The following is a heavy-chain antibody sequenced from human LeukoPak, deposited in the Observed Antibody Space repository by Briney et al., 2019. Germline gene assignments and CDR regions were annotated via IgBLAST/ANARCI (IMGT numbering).Heavy chain of an antibody. CDR2: INHSGST. V-gene: IGHV4-34*01. D-gene: IGHD3-22*01. J-gene: IGHJ4*02. CDR1: GGSFSGYY. Sequence: SETLSLTCAVYGGSFSGYYWSWIRQPPGKGLEWIGEINHSGSTNYNPSLKSRVTISVDTSKNQFSLKLSSVTAADTAVYHCARDTVYYDSSGYYTTPFGYWGQGTLVTVSS. CDR3: ARDTVYYDSSGYYTTPFGY.